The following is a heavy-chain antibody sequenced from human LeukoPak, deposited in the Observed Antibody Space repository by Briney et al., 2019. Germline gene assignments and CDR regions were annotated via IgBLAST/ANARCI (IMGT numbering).Heavy chain of an antibody. D-gene: IGHD4-17*01. Sequence: GGSLRLSCAASGFTFSSYAMSWVRQAPGKGLEWVSVIYSGGSTYYADSVKGRFTISRDNSKNTLYLQMNSLRAEDTAVYYCARLLYGDHFDYWGQGTLVTVSS. CDR2: IYSGGST. CDR1: GFTFSSYA. V-gene: IGHV3-66*04. J-gene: IGHJ4*02. CDR3: ARLLYGDHFDY.